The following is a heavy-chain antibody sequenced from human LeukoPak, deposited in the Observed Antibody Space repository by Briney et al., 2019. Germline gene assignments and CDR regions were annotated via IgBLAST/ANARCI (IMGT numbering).Heavy chain of an antibody. D-gene: IGHD6-19*01. CDR3: ARQIKQWLLGSLYYFDY. CDR2: IYHSGST. V-gene: IGHV4-38-2*01. J-gene: IGHJ4*02. CDR1: GYSISSGYY. Sequence: SETLSLTCAVSGYSISSGYYWGWIRQPPGKGLEWIGSIYHSGSTYYNPSLKSRVTISVDTSKNQFSLKLSSVTAADTAVYYCARQIKQWLLGSLYYFDYWGQGTLVTVSS.